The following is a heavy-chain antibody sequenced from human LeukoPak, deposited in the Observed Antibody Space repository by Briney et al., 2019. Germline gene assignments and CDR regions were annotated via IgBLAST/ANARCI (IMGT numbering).Heavy chain of an antibody. CDR3: VREKAGEGYNFDY. Sequence: PGGSLRLSCAASGFTFSNYEMHWVRRAPGKGLEWVSYISNSGSTIYYANSVKGRFTISRDNAKNSLCLQMNSLRGEDTAVYYCVREKAGEGYNFDYWGQGTLVTVSS. CDR2: ISNSGSTI. CDR1: GFTFSNYE. D-gene: IGHD5-24*01. J-gene: IGHJ4*02. V-gene: IGHV3-48*03.